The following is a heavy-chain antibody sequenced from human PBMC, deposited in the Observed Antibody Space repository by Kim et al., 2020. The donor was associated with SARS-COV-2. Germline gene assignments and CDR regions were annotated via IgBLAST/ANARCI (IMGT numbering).Heavy chain of an antibody. J-gene: IGHJ6*02. CDR1: GFTFSSYE. D-gene: IGHD3-9*01. CDR2: ISSSGSTI. Sequence: GGSLRLSCAASGFTFSSYEMNWVRQAPGKGLEWVSYISSSGSTIYYADSVKGRFTISRDNAKNSLYLQMNSLRAEDTAVYYCARDTEILRYFDWLSYYYGMDVWGQGTTVTVSS. CDR3: ARDTEILRYFDWLSYYYGMDV. V-gene: IGHV3-48*03.